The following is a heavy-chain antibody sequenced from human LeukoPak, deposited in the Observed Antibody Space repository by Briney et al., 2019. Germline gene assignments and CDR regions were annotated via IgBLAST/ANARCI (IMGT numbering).Heavy chain of an antibody. CDR3: ARVWQQQLSNRPYYYYGMDV. J-gene: IGHJ6*02. CDR2: INHSGGST. D-gene: IGHD6-13*01. V-gene: IGHV1-46*01. Sequence: GASVKVSCKASGYTFTSYYMHWVRQAPGQGLEWMGIINHSGGSTSYAQKFQGRVTMTRDTSTSTVYMELSSLRSEDTAVYYCARVWQQQLSNRPYYYYGMDVWGQGSTVTVSS. CDR1: GYTFTSYY.